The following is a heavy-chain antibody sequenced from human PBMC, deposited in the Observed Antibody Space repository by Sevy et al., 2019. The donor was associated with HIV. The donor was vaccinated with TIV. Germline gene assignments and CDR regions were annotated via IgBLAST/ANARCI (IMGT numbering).Heavy chain of an antibody. CDR3: ARGAVADCMDV. J-gene: IGHJ6*02. V-gene: IGHV3-33*01. Sequence: GESLKISCAASGFTFSSYGMHWVRQAPGKGLEWVAVIWYDGSNKYYADSVKGRFTISRDNSKNTLYLQMNSLRAEDTAVYYCARGAVADCMDVWGQGTTVAVSS. CDR1: GFTFSSYG. D-gene: IGHD6-19*01. CDR2: IWYDGSNK.